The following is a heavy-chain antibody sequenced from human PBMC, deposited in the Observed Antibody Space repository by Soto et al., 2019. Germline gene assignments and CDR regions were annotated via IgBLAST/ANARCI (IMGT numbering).Heavy chain of an antibody. CDR3: ARDTVVVAATRYRAFDI. CDR2: IYYSGST. CDR1: GGSSSSGGYY. J-gene: IGHJ3*02. V-gene: IGHV4-31*03. Sequence: TLETLSLTCTVAGGSSSSGGYYWSWIRQHPGKGLEWIGYIYYSGSTYYNPSLKSRVTISVDTSKNQFSLKLSSVTAADTAVYYCARDTVVVAATRYRAFDIWGQGTMVTVSS. D-gene: IGHD2-15*01.